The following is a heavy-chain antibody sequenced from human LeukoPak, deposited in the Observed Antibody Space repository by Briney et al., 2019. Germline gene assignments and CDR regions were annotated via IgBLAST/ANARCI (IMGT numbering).Heavy chain of an antibody. CDR3: SGGRGEEGLPDAFDI. V-gene: IGHV4-38-2*02. CDR2: IYHSVST. Sequence: SETLSLTCTVSGYSISSGYYRGWIRPPPGKGMEWIGSIYHSVSTYYTPSLKSRVTISVDKSKNQFSLQLSCGTAADTTVYYCSGGRGEEGLPDAFDIWGQGTMVTVSS. J-gene: IGHJ3*02. CDR1: GYSISSGYY. D-gene: IGHD3-3*01.